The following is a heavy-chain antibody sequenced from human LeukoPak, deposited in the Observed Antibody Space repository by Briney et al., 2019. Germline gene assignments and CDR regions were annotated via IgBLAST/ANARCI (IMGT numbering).Heavy chain of an antibody. Sequence: GGSLRLSCAASGFTFSSYWMSWVRQAPGKGLEWVANIKQDGSEKYYVDSVKGRFTISRDNAKNSLYLQMNSLRAEDTAVYYCARDNRIWSGYWAHYYGMDVWGQGTTVTVSS. CDR3: ARDNRIWSGYWAHYYGMDV. CDR1: GFTFSSYW. CDR2: IKQDGSEK. J-gene: IGHJ6*02. D-gene: IGHD3-3*01. V-gene: IGHV3-7*01.